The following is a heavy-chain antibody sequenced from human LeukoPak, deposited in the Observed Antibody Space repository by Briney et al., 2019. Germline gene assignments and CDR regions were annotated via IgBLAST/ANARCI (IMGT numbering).Heavy chain of an antibody. V-gene: IGHV3-23*01. D-gene: IGHD3-16*02. CDR3: AKIAGDYDYVWGSYRYSPADY. J-gene: IGHJ4*02. CDR1: GFTFSSYA. Sequence: PGGSLRLSCAASGFTFSSYAMSWVRQAPGKGLEWVSAISGSGGSTYYADSVKGRFTISRDNSKNTLYLQMNSLRAEDTAVYYCAKIAGDYDYVWGSYRYSPADYWGQGTPITVSS. CDR2: ISGSGGST.